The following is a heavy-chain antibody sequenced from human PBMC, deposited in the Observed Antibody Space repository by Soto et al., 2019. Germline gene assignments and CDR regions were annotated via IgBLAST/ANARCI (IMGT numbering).Heavy chain of an antibody. CDR1: GDSVSSNSAA. Sequence: SQTLSPTCAISGDSVSSNSAAWNWIMQSPSRGLEWLGRTYYRSKWYNDYAISVKSRITINPDTSKNQFSLQLNSVTPEDTAVYYCSRGHAGTMDVWGQGTTVTVSS. J-gene: IGHJ6*02. D-gene: IGHD1-1*01. CDR2: TYYRSKWYN. V-gene: IGHV6-1*01. CDR3: SRGHAGTMDV.